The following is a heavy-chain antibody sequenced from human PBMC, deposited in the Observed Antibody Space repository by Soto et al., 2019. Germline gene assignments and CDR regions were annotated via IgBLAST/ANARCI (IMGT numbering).Heavy chain of an antibody. CDR1: GFIFTSHV. D-gene: IGHD3-10*02. CDR3: ARDSGVRGPSGDLDY. V-gene: IGHV1-3*01. Sequence: ASVKVSCKASGFIFTSHVVHWVRQAPGQRLEWMGWVTGGNGDTKYSQKFQGRVTITRDISATTAYMGLSRLTSEDKAIYYCARDSGVRGPSGDLDYWGQGTLVTVSS. CDR2: VTGGNGDT. J-gene: IGHJ4*02.